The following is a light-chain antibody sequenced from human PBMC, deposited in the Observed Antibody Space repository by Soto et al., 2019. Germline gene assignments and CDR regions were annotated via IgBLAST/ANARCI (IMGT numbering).Light chain of an antibody. Sequence: QSALTQPRSVSGSPGQSVTISCTGTSSDVGGYTYVSWYQQHPGKAPKLMIYDVSKRPSGVPDRFSGSKSGNTASLTISGLQAEDEADYYCSSYTTSNTLVFGGGTQLTVL. CDR1: SSDVGGYTY. V-gene: IGLV2-11*01. CDR2: DVS. CDR3: SSYTTSNTLV. J-gene: IGLJ2*01.